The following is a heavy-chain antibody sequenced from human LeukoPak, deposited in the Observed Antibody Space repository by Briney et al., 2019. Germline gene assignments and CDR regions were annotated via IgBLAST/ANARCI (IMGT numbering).Heavy chain of an antibody. V-gene: IGHV4-59*11. CDR3: ARDPTTVTKGLDI. Sequence: SETLSLTCTVSGGSMSSHYRSWIRQPPGKGLEWIGYISYIGSTNYNPSLKSRVTISVDTSKNQFSLKLSSVTAADAAVYFCARDPTTVTKGLDIWGQGTMVTVSA. J-gene: IGHJ3*02. CDR1: GGSMSSHY. CDR2: ISYIGST. D-gene: IGHD4-17*01.